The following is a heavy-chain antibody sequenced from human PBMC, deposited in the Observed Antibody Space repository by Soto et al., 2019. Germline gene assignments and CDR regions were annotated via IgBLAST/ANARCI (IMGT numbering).Heavy chain of an antibody. J-gene: IGHJ4*02. V-gene: IGHV4-34*01. Sequence: NPSETLSLTCAVYGGSFSGYYWSWIRQPPGKGLEWIGEINHSGSTNYNPSLKSRVTISVDTSKNQFSLKLSSVTAADTAVYYCARVLAPYWGQGTLVTVSS. CDR3: ARVLAPY. D-gene: IGHD3-3*02. CDR2: INHSGST. CDR1: GGSFSGYY.